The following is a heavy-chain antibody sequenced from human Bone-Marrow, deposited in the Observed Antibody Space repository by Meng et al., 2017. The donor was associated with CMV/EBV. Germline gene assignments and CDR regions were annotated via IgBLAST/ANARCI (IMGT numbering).Heavy chain of an antibody. D-gene: IGHD3-3*01. J-gene: IGHJ4*02. CDR2: IKQDVSEK. CDR3: ARDRRDYDFWSHHYEYYFDF. V-gene: IGHV3-7*01. Sequence: LSLTCAASGFTFSSYWMSWVRQAPGKGLEWVANIKQDVSEKYYVDSVRGRFTISRDNAENSLYLQMNSLRAEDTAVYYCARDRRDYDFWSHHYEYYFDFWGQGTLVTVSS. CDR1: GFTFSSYW.